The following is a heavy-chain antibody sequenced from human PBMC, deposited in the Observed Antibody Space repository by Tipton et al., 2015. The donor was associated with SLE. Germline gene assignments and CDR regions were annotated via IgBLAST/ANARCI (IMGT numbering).Heavy chain of an antibody. CDR2: IYTSGST. V-gene: IGHV4-61*02. Sequence: TLSLTCTVSGGSISSGSYYWSWIRQPAGKGLEWIGRIYTSGSTNYNPSLKSRVTISVDTSKNQFSLKLSSVTAADTAVYYCARGPPYSSWGQGTLVTVSS. D-gene: IGHD2-15*01. J-gene: IGHJ4*02. CDR3: ARGPPYSS. CDR1: GGSISSGSYY.